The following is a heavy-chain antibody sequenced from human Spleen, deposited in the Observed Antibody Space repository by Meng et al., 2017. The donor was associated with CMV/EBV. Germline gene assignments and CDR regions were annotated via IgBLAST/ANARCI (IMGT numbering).Heavy chain of an antibody. D-gene: IGHD3-10*01. CDR3: ARGDSGTVGY. CDR1: GGSFSGYY. CDR2: INHSGST. V-gene: IGHV4-34*01. J-gene: IGHJ4*02. Sequence: QVQLQQWGAGLLKPSEPLSLTCAVYGGSFSGYYWSWIRQPPGKGLEWIGEINHSGSTNYNPSLKSRVTISVDTSKNQFSLKLSSVTAADTAVYYCARGDSGTVGYWGQGTLVTVSS.